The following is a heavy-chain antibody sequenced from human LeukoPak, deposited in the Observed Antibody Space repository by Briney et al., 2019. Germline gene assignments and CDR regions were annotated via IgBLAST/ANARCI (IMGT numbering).Heavy chain of an antibody. J-gene: IGHJ4*02. CDR1: GFTFSDYY. Sequence: GGCLRLSCAASGFTFSDYYMAWIRQAPGKGLEWISYISNRGDNIHYADSVQGRFTVSRDNAKNSLYLQMNSLRAEDTALYYCAKILGPHDYGGNSGDYWGQGTLVTVSS. CDR3: AKILGPHDYGGNSGDY. D-gene: IGHD4-23*01. CDR2: ISNRGDNI. V-gene: IGHV3-11*01.